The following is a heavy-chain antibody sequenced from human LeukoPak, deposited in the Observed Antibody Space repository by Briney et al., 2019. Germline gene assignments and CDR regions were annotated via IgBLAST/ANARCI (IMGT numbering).Heavy chain of an antibody. J-gene: IGHJ4*02. D-gene: IGHD3-10*01. CDR1: GFTFSSYD. CDR2: IGTAGDT. CDR3: ARGGRDYYGSLDY. V-gene: IGHV3-13*01. Sequence: PGGSLRLSCAASGFTFSSYDMHWVRQATGKGLEWVSAIGTAGDTYYPGSVKGRFTISRENAKHSLYLQMNSLRAGDTAVYYCARGGRDYYGSLDYWGQGTLVTVSS.